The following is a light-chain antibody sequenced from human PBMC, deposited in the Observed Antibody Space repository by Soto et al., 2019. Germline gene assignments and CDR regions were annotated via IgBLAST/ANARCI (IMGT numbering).Light chain of an antibody. CDR1: QSVSSY. Sequence: EIVLTQSPATLSLSPGERATLSCRASQSVSSYLAWYQQKPGQAPRLLIYDASNRATGIPARFSGSGSGTDFTLTISSLEPEDFAVYYCQQRGNWLGTCGQGTKVQIK. J-gene: IGKJ1*01. CDR2: DAS. CDR3: QQRGNWLGT. V-gene: IGKV3-11*01.